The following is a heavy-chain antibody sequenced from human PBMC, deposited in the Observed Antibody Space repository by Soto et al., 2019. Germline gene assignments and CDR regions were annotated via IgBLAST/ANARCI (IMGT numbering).Heavy chain of an antibody. Sequence: QAQLVQSGAEVKKPGASVKVSCKASGYTFTAYYMHWLRQAPGQGLEWMGWINPNSRGTKYAQKFQGRVSMTNDTSISTAYMELIRLGSDDTAVYYCARGDFDSSGNYYAGWFDPWGQGTLVTVSS. CDR1: GYTFTAYY. J-gene: IGHJ5*02. CDR2: INPNSRGT. V-gene: IGHV1-2*02. CDR3: ARGDFDSSGNYYAGWFDP. D-gene: IGHD3-22*01.